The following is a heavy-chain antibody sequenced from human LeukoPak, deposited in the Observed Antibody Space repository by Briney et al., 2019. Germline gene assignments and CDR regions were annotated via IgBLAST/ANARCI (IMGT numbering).Heavy chain of an antibody. D-gene: IGHD7-27*01. V-gene: IGHV3-30*18. CDR3: AKGVNWDLDAFDI. CDR1: GFTFSSYG. CDR2: ISYDGSSK. Sequence: GGSLRLSCAASGFTFSSYGMHWVRQAPGKGLEWVAVISYDGSSKYYADSVKGRFTISRDNSKNTLYLQMNSLRAEDTAVYYCAKGVNWDLDAFDIWGQGTMVTVSS. J-gene: IGHJ3*02.